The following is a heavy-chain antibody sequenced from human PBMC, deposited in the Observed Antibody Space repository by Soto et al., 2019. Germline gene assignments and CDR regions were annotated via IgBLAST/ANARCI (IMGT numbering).Heavy chain of an antibody. Sequence: EVQLLESGGGLVQPGGSLRLSCAASGFTFSSNAMSWVRQAPGKGLEWVSAISGSGGSTYYADSVKGRFTISRDNSKNTLYLQMNSLRAEDTAVYYCAKTKTPVGVSPIFDYWGQGTLVTVAS. J-gene: IGHJ4*02. CDR2: ISGSGGST. CDR3: AKTKTPVGVSPIFDY. CDR1: GFTFSSNA. D-gene: IGHD2-8*01. V-gene: IGHV3-23*01.